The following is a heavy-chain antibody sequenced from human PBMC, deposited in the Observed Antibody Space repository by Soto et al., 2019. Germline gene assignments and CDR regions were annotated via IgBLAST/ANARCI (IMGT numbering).Heavy chain of an antibody. CDR1: GYPFTGYY. J-gene: IGHJ4*02. CDR2: INPNSGDT. V-gene: IGHV1-2*02. CDR3: ARALATDY. Sequence: GSVKVCSKASGYPFTGYYIHWVRQAPGQGLEWIGWINPNSGDTNYAQKFQGRVTMTRDTSIRTAYMELSRVRSDDTAVYYCARALATDYWGQGTLVTVSS.